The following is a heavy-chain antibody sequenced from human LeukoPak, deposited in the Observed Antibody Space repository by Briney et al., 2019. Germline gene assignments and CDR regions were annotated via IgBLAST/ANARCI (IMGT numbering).Heavy chain of an antibody. D-gene: IGHD3-10*01. J-gene: IGHJ6*02. CDR2: ISYDGSNK. CDR1: GFTFSSYG. V-gene: IGHV3-30*18. Sequence: PGGSLRLSCAASGFTFSSYGRHWVRQAPGKGLEWVGVISYDGSNKYYADSVKGRFAISRDNSKNTLYLQMNSLRAEGTAVYYCAKARSIWFGEFHYYYCMDVWGQGTPVTVSS. CDR3: AKARSIWFGEFHYYYCMDV.